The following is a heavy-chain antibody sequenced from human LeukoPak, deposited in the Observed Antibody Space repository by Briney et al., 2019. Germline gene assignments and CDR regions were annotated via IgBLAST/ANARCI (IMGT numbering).Heavy chain of an antibody. D-gene: IGHD2-2*01. V-gene: IGHV4-59*01. J-gene: IGHJ3*02. CDR3: ARANTPIGYCSSTGCYDAFDI. Sequence: ETLSLTCTASGGSISSYYWSWIRQPPGRGLEGIGNIYNSGSTNYNPSLKSRVTISVDTSKNQFSLKLSSVTAADTAVYYCARANTPIGYCSSTGCYDAFDIWGQGTMVTVSS. CDR1: GGSISSYY. CDR2: IYNSGST.